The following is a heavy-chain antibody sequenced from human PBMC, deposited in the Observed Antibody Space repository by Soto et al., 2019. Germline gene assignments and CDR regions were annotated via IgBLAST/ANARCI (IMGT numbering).Heavy chain of an antibody. D-gene: IGHD4-17*01. CDR3: AKDPNGDYVGAFDS. V-gene: IGHV4-59*12. CDR2: IYSSGTT. Sequence: PSETLSLTCTVSGGSISSYDWSWIRQAPGKKLEWIGYIYSSGTTNYNPSLKSRVTISADRSKNQFSLKLTSVTAEDTAVYYCAKDPNGDYVGAFDSWGQGTPVTVSS. J-gene: IGHJ4*02. CDR1: GGSISSYD.